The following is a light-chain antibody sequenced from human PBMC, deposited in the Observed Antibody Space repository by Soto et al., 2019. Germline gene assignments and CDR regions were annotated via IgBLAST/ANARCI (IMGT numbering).Light chain of an antibody. CDR3: SSYTPSGPRV. V-gene: IGLV2-14*01. CDR2: DVS. CDR1: SSDVGGYTG. Sequence: QSALTQPASVSGSPGQTITISCTGTSSDVGGYTGLSWYQQQPGQAPKVIIYDVSNRPSGVSNRFSSSKSGNTAAMSSSGLQAEDESDYFSSSYTPSGPRVFGGGTKLTVL. J-gene: IGLJ3*02.